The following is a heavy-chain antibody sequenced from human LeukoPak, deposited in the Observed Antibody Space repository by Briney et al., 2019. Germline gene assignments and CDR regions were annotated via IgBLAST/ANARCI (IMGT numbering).Heavy chain of an antibody. D-gene: IGHD1-26*01. V-gene: IGHV1-2*02. CDR3: ARTLPNYYYGMDV. Sequence: ASVKVSCKASGYIFSGYYMHWVRQAPGQGLEWMGWINPNSGDTNYAQKFQGRVSMTRDTSINTAYMELSRLRSDDTSVYYCARTLPNYYYGMDVWGQGTTVTVS. J-gene: IGHJ6*02. CDR2: INPNSGDT. CDR1: GYIFSGYY.